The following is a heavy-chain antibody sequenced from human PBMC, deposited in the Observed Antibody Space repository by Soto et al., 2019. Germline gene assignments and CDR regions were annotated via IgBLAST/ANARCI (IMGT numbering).Heavy chain of an antibody. CDR1: GGSISSGDYY. Sequence: QVQLQESGPGLVKPSQTLSLTCTVSGGSISSGDYYWSWIRQPPGKGLEWIGYIYYSGSTYYNPSLKSRVTISVDTSKNQCSLTLSSVTAADTAGYYCARGRYYVSGPVSYWGQGTLVTVSS. D-gene: IGHD3-10*01. V-gene: IGHV4-30-4*01. CDR2: IYYSGST. CDR3: ARGRYYVSGPVSY. J-gene: IGHJ4*02.